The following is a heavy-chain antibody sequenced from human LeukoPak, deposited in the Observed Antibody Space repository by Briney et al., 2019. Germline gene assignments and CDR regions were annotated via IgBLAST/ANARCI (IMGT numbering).Heavy chain of an antibody. D-gene: IGHD5-24*01. V-gene: IGHV4-30-4*01. J-gene: IGHJ5*02. CDR3: ARDRRDGYNSNWFDP. CDR2: IYYSGTT. Sequence: SETLSLTCTVSGGSTSSGTYYWSWIRQPPGKGPEWIGYIYYSGTTYYNPSLKSRATISVDTSKNRFSLKLSSVTAADTAVYYCARDRRDGYNSNWFDPWGQGILVTVSS. CDR1: GGSTSSGTYY.